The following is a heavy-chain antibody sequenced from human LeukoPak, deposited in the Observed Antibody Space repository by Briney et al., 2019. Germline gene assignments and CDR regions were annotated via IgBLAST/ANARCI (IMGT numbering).Heavy chain of an antibody. CDR2: INHSGST. V-gene: IGHV4-34*01. Sequence: SETLSLTCAVYGGSFSGYYWSWIRQPPGKGLEWIGEINHSGSTNCNPSLKSRVTISVDTSKNQFSLKLSSVTAADTAVYYCARGHRYCSSTSCLLGRDYWGQGTLVTVSS. CDR3: ARGHRYCSSTSCLLGRDY. D-gene: IGHD2-2*01. J-gene: IGHJ4*02. CDR1: GGSFSGYY.